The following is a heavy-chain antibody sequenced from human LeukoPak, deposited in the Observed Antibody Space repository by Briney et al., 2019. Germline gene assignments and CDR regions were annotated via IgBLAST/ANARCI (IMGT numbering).Heavy chain of an antibody. CDR1: GGSFSGYY. V-gene: IGHV4-34*01. J-gene: IGHJ3*02. CDR3: ARERHTAMVQTGAFDI. CDR2: INHSGST. D-gene: IGHD5-18*01. Sequence: SETLSLTCTVYGGSFSGYYWSWIRQPPGRGLGWIGEINHSGSTNYNPSLKSRVTISVDTSKNQFSLKLSSVTAADTAVYYCARERHTAMVQTGAFDIWGQGTMVTVSS.